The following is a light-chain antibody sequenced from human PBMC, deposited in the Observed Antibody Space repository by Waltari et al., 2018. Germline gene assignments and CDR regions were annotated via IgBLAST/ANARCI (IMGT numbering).Light chain of an antibody. Sequence: QSLLTQPPSVSGTPGQRVTISCSGSTSNIGSNVVSWYQQLPGAAPKLLIHSNNQRRSGVPDRFSCSKSGTSASLAISGLHSADEADYYCSAWDDSLNGHVVFGGGTKLIVL. CDR3: SAWDDSLNGHVV. V-gene: IGLV1-44*01. CDR2: SNN. J-gene: IGLJ2*01. CDR1: TSNIGSNV.